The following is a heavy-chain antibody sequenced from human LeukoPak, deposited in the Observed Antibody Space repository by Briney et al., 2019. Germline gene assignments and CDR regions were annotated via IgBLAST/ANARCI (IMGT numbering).Heavy chain of an antibody. Sequence: GGSLRLSCAASGFTVSSNYMSWVRHAPGKGLELVSIIYSGGSTYFADSVKGRFTISRGNSKNTLYLQMNSLRAEDTALYYCARVPVASWIQLDSWGQGTLVTVSS. CDR1: GFTVSSNY. CDR2: IYSGGST. CDR3: ARVPVASWIQLDS. V-gene: IGHV3-53*01. J-gene: IGHJ4*02. D-gene: IGHD6-13*01.